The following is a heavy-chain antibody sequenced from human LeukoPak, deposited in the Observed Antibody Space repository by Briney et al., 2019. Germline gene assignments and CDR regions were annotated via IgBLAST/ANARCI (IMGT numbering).Heavy chain of an antibody. CDR3: ARRAYDSSGYYPDY. CDR2: ISYDGSNK. J-gene: IGHJ4*02. D-gene: IGHD3-22*01. Sequence: GGSLRLSRAASGFTFSSYAMHWVRQAPGKGLEWVAVISYDGSNKYYADSVKGRFTISRDNSKNTLYLQMNSLRAEDTAVYYCARRAYDSSGYYPDYWGQGTLVTVSS. V-gene: IGHV3-30-3*01. CDR1: GFTFSSYA.